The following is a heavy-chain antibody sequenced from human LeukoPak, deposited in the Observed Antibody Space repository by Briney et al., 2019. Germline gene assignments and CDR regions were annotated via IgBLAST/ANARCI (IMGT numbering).Heavy chain of an antibody. Sequence: GGSLRLSCTASGFTFGDYAMSWFRQAPGKGLEWVGFIRSKAYGGTTEYAASVKGRFTISRDDSKSIAYLQMNSLKTEDTAVYYCTRDRHYAWGRKFDYWGQGTLVTVSS. CDR1: GFTFGDYA. CDR2: IRSKAYGGTT. D-gene: IGHD3-16*01. V-gene: IGHV3-49*03. J-gene: IGHJ4*02. CDR3: TRDRHYAWGRKFDY.